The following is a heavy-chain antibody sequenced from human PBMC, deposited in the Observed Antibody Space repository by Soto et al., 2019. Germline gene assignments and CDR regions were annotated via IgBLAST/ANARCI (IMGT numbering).Heavy chain of an antibody. CDR2: ISSNGGSA. Sequence: RGSLRLSCSASGFTFSSYAMHWVRQAPGKGLEYVSAISSNGGSAYYADSVKGRFTIARDNSKNTLYLQISSLRAEDTAGYYRVKDFLTTVVTPAFDYWGQGTLVAVSS. CDR1: GFTFSSYA. J-gene: IGHJ4*02. CDR3: VKDFLTTVVTPAFDY. V-gene: IGHV3-64D*06. D-gene: IGHD4-17*01.